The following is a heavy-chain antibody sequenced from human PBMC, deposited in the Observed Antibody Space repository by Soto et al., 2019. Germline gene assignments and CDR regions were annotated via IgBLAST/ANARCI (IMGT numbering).Heavy chain of an antibody. J-gene: IGHJ6*02. CDR1: GFTFDDYA. CDR2: ISWNSGSI. CDR3: AKDMDGGYNSYYYGMDV. V-gene: IGHV3-9*01. Sequence: GGSLRLSCAASGFTFDDYAMHWVRQAPGKGLEWVSGISWNSGSIGYADSVKGRFTISRDNAKNSLYLQMNSLRAEDTALYYCAKDMDGGYNSYYYGMDVWGQGTTVTVSS. D-gene: IGHD5-12*01.